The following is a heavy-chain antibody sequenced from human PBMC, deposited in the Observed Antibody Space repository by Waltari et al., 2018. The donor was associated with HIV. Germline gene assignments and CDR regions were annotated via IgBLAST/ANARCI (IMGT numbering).Heavy chain of an antibody. V-gene: IGHV1-8*01. CDR1: GDTFTTYD. CDR2: MNPDSCDT. Sequence: QVQLVQSGAEVKKPGASVKVSCKASGDTFTTYDINWVLQATGQGLEWMGRMNPDSCDTAYAPKFQGRVTMTSNNSIRTACMELSSLRSEATALYYGARGGPGYHYGMDVWGQGTTVTVSS. CDR3: ARGGPGYHYGMDV. J-gene: IGHJ6*02.